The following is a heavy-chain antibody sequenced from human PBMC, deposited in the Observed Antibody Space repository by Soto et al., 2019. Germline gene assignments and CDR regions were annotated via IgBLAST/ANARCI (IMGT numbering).Heavy chain of an antibody. CDR3: ARGRGVRYLDRSYYLDD. D-gene: IGHD3-9*01. Sequence: ASVKVSCKASGYTFTSYYMHWVREAPGQGLEWMGWINPNSGGTNYAQKFQGWVTMTRDTSISTAYMELSRLRSDDTAVYYCARGRGVRYLDRSYYLDDWGQGTRFPVSS. CDR1: GYTFTSYY. J-gene: IGHJ4*02. V-gene: IGHV1-2*04. CDR2: INPNSGGT.